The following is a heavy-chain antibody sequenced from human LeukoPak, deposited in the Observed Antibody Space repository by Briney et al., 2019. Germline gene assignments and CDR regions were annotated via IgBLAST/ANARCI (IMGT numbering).Heavy chain of an antibody. CDR2: IWYDGSNK. V-gene: IGHV3-33*01. CDR1: GFTFSSYG. J-gene: IGHJ4*02. D-gene: IGHD6-13*01. CDR3: ARDGSSWYEGYYFDY. Sequence: PGGSLRLSCAASGFTFSSYGMHWVRQAPGKGLEWVAVIWYDGSNKYYADSVKGRFTISRDNSKNTLYLQMNSLRAEDTAVYYRARDGSSWYEGYYFDYWGQGTLVTVSS.